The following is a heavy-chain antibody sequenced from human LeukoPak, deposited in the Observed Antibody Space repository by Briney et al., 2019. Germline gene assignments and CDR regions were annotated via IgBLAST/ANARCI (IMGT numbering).Heavy chain of an antibody. J-gene: IGHJ6*03. CDR1: GFNFNTYA. V-gene: IGHV3-30*02. CDR2: IRYDGSHK. D-gene: IGHD5-18*01. CDR3: ANSGYNYYYYMDV. Sequence: GGSLRLSCAASGFNFNTYAMHWVRQAPGKGLEWVAFIRYDGSHKYYADSVKGRFTISRDNSKNTLYLHTNSLRTEDTAVYYCANSGYNYYYYMDVWGKGTTVT.